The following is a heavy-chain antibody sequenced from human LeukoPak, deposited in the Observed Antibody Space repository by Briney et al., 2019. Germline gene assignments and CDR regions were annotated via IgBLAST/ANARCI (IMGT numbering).Heavy chain of an antibody. V-gene: IGHV6-1*01. CDR2: TYYRSKLYN. CDR1: GASFSSNSAA. Sequence: SQTLSLTCVLSGASFSSNSAAWNSIRQSPSRGLERLGRTYYRSKLYNDYAVSVKSRITINPATSKNQFSLQLNSVTPEDTAVYYCARDGHDGFDYWGQGTLGTVSS. D-gene: IGHD1-1*01. CDR3: ARDGHDGFDY. J-gene: IGHJ4*02.